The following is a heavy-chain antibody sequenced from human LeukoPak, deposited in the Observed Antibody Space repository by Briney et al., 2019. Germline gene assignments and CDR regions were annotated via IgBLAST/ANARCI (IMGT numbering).Heavy chain of an antibody. V-gene: IGHV4-59*01. J-gene: IGHJ4*02. CDR1: GGSISSYY. Sequence: SETLSLTCTVSGGSISSYYWSWIRQPPGKGLERIGYIYYSGSTNYNPSLKSRVTISVDTSKNQFSLKLSSVTAADTAVYYCARAILRLGELSSSFFDYWGQGTLVTVSS. D-gene: IGHD3-16*02. CDR3: ARAILRLGELSSSFFDY. CDR2: IYYSGST.